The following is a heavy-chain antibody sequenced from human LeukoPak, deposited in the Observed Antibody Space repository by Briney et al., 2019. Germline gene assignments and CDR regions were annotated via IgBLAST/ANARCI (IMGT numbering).Heavy chain of an antibody. CDR1: GFTFSSYA. V-gene: IGHV3-30-3*01. D-gene: IGHD2-21*02. J-gene: IGHJ5*02. Sequence: GRSLRLSCAASGFTFSSYAMHWVRQAPGKGLEWVAVISYDGSNKYYADSVKGRFTISRDNSKNTLYLQMNSLRAEDTAVYYCAKDLLDCGGDCLFDPWGQGTLVTVSS. CDR2: ISYDGSNK. CDR3: AKDLLDCGGDCLFDP.